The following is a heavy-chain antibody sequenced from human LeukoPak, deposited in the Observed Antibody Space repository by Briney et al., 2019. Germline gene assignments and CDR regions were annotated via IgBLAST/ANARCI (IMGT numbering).Heavy chain of an antibody. CDR3: ARSLAAAGTDAFDY. CDR1: GFIFGSYG. V-gene: IGHV3-30*02. D-gene: IGHD6-13*01. CDR2: IRHGSKK. Sequence: GGSLRLSCVGSGFIFGSYGMHWVRQAPGKGLEWVAFIRHGSKKYYADSVKGRFTISRDNSQNTLYLQMNSLRAEDTAVYYCARSLAAAGTDAFDYWGQGTLVTVSS. J-gene: IGHJ4*02.